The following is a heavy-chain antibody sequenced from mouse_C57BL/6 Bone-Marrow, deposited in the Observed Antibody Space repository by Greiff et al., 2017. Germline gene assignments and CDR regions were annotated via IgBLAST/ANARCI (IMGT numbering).Heavy chain of an antibody. CDR3: ARGGTVALDY. J-gene: IGHJ2*01. CDR1: GYTFTSYD. D-gene: IGHD1-1*01. V-gene: IGHV1-85*01. Sequence: VQLQQSGPELVKPGASVTLSCTVTGYTFTSYDINWVKQLPGQGLEWIGWIYPRDGSTTYTEKFNGKATLTVDTSSSTAYKELHSLTSEDSAVYFCARGGTVALDYWGQGTTLTVSS. CDR2: IYPRDGST.